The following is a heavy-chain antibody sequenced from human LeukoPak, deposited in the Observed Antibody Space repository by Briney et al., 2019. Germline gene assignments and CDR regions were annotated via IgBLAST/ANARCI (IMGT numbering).Heavy chain of an antibody. D-gene: IGHD3-3*01. Sequence: PSETLSLTCAVYGGSFSGYYWSWIRQPPGKGLEWIGEINHSGSTNYNPSLKSRVTISVDTSKNQFSLKLSSVTAADTAVYYCARGGFWSGTNYFDYWGQGTLVTVSS. V-gene: IGHV4-34*01. CDR1: GGSFSGYY. CDR3: ARGGFWSGTNYFDY. J-gene: IGHJ4*02. CDR2: INHSGST.